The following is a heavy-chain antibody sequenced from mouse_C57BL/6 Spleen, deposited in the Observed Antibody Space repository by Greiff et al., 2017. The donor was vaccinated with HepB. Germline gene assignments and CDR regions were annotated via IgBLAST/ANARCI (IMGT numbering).Heavy chain of an antibody. J-gene: IGHJ4*01. CDR2: IDPSDSYT. V-gene: IGHV1-50*01. CDR1: GYTFTSYW. Sequence: QVQLQQPGAELVKPGASVKLSCKASGYTFTSYWMQWVKQRPGQGLEWIGEIDPSDSYTNYNQKFKGKATLTVDTSSSTAYMQLSSLTSEDSAVYYCARGYYGSSLRWYAMDYWGQGTSVTVSS. D-gene: IGHD1-1*01. CDR3: ARGYYGSSLRWYAMDY.